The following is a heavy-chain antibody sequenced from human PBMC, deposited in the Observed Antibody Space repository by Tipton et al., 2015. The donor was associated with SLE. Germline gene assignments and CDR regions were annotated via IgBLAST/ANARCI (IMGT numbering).Heavy chain of an antibody. Sequence: AVSGFSLSSYTMNWVRQAPGKGLEWVSYISSSSSTIYYADSVKGRFTISRDNAKNSLYLQMNSLRAEDTAVYYCARGRSVVRSLADYWGQGTLVTVSS. CDR1: GFSLSSYT. CDR3: ARGRSVVRSLADY. J-gene: IGHJ4*02. CDR2: ISSSSSTI. V-gene: IGHV3-48*01. D-gene: IGHD4-23*01.